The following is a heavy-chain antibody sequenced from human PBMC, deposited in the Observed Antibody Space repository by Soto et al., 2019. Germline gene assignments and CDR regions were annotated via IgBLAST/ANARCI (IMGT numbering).Heavy chain of an antibody. CDR3: ARDRRMITFGGVIGGGDYFDY. V-gene: IGHV1-3*01. J-gene: IGHJ4*02. Sequence: QVQLVQSGAEVKKPGASVKVSCKASGYTFTSYAMHWVRQAPGQRLEWMGWINAGNGNTKYSQKFQGRVTITRATSASTAYMGVSSLRSEDTAVYYWARDRRMITFGGVIGGGDYFDYWGQGTLVTVSS. D-gene: IGHD3-16*02. CDR1: GYTFTSYA. CDR2: INAGNGNT.